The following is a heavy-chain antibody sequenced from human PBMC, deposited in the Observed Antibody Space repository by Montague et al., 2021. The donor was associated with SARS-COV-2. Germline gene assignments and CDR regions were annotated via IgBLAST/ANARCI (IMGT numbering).Heavy chain of an antibody. CDR2: IYYSGST. V-gene: IGHV4-39*01. Sequence: SETLSLTCTVSGGSISSSNYYWVWIRQPPGKGLEWIGSIYYSGSTYYNPSLKSRVTISVDTSKNQFSLKLSSVTDADTAVYYCASPTYYYDSCGSDAFDIWGQGTMVTVSS. J-gene: IGHJ3*02. D-gene: IGHD3-22*01. CDR3: ASPTYYYDSCGSDAFDI. CDR1: GGSISSSNYY.